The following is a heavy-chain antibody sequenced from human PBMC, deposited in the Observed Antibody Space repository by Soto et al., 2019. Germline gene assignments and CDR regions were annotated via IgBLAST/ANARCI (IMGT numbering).Heavy chain of an antibody. D-gene: IGHD1-26*01. CDR3: ARGLSYRQD. Sequence: QVQLVQSGAEVKKPGASVKVSCKASGYTFTSYDIYWVRQATGQGLEWMGWMHPNSGNTGYAQKFQGRVTMTRNTSITTAYMELSSLRSDATAVYYCARGLSYRQDWGQGTLVTVSS. V-gene: IGHV1-8*01. CDR1: GYTFTSYD. CDR2: MHPNSGNT. J-gene: IGHJ4*02.